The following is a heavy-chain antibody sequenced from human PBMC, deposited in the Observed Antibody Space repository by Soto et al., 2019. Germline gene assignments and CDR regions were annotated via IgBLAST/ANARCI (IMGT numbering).Heavy chain of an antibody. V-gene: IGHV3-21*01. CDR1: GFTFSSYS. Sequence: EVQLVESGGGLVKPGGSLRLSCAASGFTFSSYSMNWVRQAPGKGLEWVSSISSSSSYIYYADSVKGRFTISRDNAKNSLYLQMNSLRAEDTAVYYCARGHSSILFSPRARWFDPWGQGTLVTVSS. CDR3: ARGHSSILFSPRARWFDP. D-gene: IGHD6-13*01. J-gene: IGHJ5*02. CDR2: ISSSSSYI.